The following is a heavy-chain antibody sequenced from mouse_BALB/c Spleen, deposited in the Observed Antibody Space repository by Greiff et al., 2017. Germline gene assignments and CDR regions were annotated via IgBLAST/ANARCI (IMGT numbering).Heavy chain of an antibody. V-gene: IGHV5-6-5*01. CDR2: ISSGGST. Sequence: EVQLVESGGGLVKPGGSLKLSCAASGFTFSSYAMSWVRQTPEKRLEWVASISSGGSTYYPDSVKGRFTISRDNARNILYLQMSSLRSEDTAMYYCAHSYRDAMDYWGQGTSVTVSS. CDR1: GFTFSSYA. CDR3: AHSYRDAMDY. D-gene: IGHD1-1*01. J-gene: IGHJ4*01.